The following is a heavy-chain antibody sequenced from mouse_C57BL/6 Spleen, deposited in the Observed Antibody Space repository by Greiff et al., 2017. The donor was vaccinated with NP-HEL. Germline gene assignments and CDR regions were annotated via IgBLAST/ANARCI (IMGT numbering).Heavy chain of an antibody. J-gene: IGHJ2*01. CDR2: IYPGSGST. V-gene: IGHV1-55*01. CDR3: ARGLIYDGYYTDY. Sequence: QVQLKQPGAELVKPGASVKMSCKASGYTFTSYWITWVKQRPGQGLEWIGDIYPGSGSTNYNEKFKSKATLTVDTSSSTAYMQLSSLTSEDSAVYYCARGLIYDGYYTDYWGQGTTRTVSS. CDR1: GYTFTSYW. D-gene: IGHD2-3*01.